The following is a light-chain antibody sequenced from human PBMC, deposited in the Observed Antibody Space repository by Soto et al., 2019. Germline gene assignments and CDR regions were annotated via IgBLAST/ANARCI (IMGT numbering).Light chain of an antibody. J-gene: IGKJ1*01. CDR2: DTS. CDR1: QSGNSGY. Sequence: EIVLTQSPGTLSLSPGERATLSCRASQSGNSGYLAWYQHTPGQAPRLLIYDTSTRATGIPDRFSGSGSGTDFTLTISRLEPEDFAVFYCQQYGSSPRTFGQGTKVEIK. V-gene: IGKV3-20*01. CDR3: QQYGSSPRT.